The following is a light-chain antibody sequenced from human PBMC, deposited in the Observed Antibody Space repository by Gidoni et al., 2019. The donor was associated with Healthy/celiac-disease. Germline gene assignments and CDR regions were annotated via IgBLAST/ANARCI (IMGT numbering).Light chain of an antibody. CDR3: QQRSNWPQNX. CDR2: DAS. CDR1: QSVSSY. V-gene: IGKV3-11*01. Sequence: EIVLTQSPATLSLSPGERATLSCRASQSVSSYLAWYQQKPGQAPRLLIYDASNRATGIPARFSGSGSGTDFTLTISSLEPEDFAVYYCQQRSNWPQNXFXQGTKLEIK. J-gene: IGKJ2*01.